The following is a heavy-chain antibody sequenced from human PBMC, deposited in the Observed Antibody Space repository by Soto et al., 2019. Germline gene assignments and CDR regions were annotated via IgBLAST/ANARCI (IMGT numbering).Heavy chain of an antibody. J-gene: IGHJ4*02. Sequence: GGSLRLSCAASGFTFSDHYMDWVRQAPGKGLEWVGRIRNKPNSYTTEYAASVKGRFTISRDDSKNSLYLQMNSLKTEDTAVYYCARDWAVAGTRVFDYWGQGTLVTVSS. CDR2: IRNKPNSYTT. CDR3: ARDWAVAGTRVFDY. V-gene: IGHV3-72*01. CDR1: GFTFSDHY. D-gene: IGHD6-19*01.